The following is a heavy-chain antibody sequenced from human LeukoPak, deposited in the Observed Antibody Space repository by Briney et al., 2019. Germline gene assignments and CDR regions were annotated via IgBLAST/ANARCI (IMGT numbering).Heavy chain of an antibody. CDR3: TRQDGDYGSYYYGMDV. J-gene: IGHJ6*04. V-gene: IGHV3-73*01. D-gene: IGHD4-17*01. CDR1: GFTFSGSA. Sequence: GGSLKLSCAASGFTFSGSAMHWVRQASGKGLEWVGRIRSKANGYATAYAASVKGRFTISRDDSKDTAYLQMNSLKTEDTAVYYCTRQDGDYGSYYYGMDVWGKGTTVTVSS. CDR2: IRSKANGYAT.